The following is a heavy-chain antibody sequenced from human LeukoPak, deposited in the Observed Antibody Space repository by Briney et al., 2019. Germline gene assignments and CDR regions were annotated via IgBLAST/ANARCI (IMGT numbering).Heavy chain of an antibody. D-gene: IGHD5-12*01. Sequence: GGSLRLSCTASGFIFSNYWMTWVRQAPGKGLEWVAQINQDGSKEYYIDSVNDRFSISRDNARNSLYLQMNSLRAEDTAVYYCVGDGGVSGYDLLDYWGQGTLVTVSS. CDR2: INQDGSKE. CDR1: GFIFSNYW. CDR3: VGDGGVSGYDLLDY. V-gene: IGHV3-7*01. J-gene: IGHJ4*02.